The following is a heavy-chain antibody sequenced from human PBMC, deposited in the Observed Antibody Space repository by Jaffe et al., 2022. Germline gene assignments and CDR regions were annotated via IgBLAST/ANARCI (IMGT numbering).Heavy chain of an antibody. Sequence: QITLKESGPTLVKPTQTLTLTCTFSGFSLSTSGVGVGWIRQPPGKALEWLALIYWNDDKRYSPSLKSRLTITKDTSKNQVVLTMTNMDPVDTATYYCAHRRRILLRYFDWFPPRDAFDIWGQGTMVTVSS. D-gene: IGHD3-9*01. V-gene: IGHV2-5*01. CDR1: GFSLSTSGVG. CDR2: IYWNDDK. J-gene: IGHJ3*02. CDR3: AHRRRILLRYFDWFPPRDAFDI.